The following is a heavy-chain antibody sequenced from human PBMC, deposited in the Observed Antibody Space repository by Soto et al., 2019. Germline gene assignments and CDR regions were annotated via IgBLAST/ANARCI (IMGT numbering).Heavy chain of an antibody. V-gene: IGHV3-23*01. D-gene: IGHD6-19*01. J-gene: IGHJ4*02. CDR2: ISGSGGST. Sequence: EVQLLESGGGLVQPGGSLRLSCAAPGFTFSNYAMNWVRQAPGKGLEWVSVISGSGGSTYYADSVKGRFTISRDNSKNTLYLQMNSLRGEDTAVYYCARRSSGWCFDYWGQGTRVNVSS. CDR1: GFTFSNYA. CDR3: ARRSSGWCFDY.